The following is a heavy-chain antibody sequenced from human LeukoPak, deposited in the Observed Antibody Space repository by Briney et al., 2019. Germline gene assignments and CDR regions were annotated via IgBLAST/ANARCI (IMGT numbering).Heavy chain of an antibody. CDR1: GFTFNSYG. CDR2: ISYDGSNK. CDR3: AKVPSSASAYFYYGMDV. Sequence: GRSLRLSCAASGFTFNSYGMHWVRQAPGKGLEWVAVISYDGSNKYYVDSVKGRFTISRDNSKNTLYLQMNSLRAKDTAVYYRAKVPSSASAYFYYGMDVWGQGTTVTVSS. D-gene: IGHD2-2*01. J-gene: IGHJ6*02. V-gene: IGHV3-30*18.